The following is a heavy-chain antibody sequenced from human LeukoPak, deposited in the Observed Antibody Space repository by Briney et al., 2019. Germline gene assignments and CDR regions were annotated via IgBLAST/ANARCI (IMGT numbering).Heavy chain of an antibody. V-gene: IGHV4-4*07. D-gene: IGHD4-11*01. J-gene: IGHJ4*02. CDR3: ARGTDMTSVAAYYSFTH. CDR1: VGSIRGYY. Sequence: ETLCLTCTVSVGSIRGYYWTWIRQPAGKGLEWIGRIYSSGSAYYNPALESRVTISLDTSRKQFYLRMTSMTAADTAVYYCARGTDMTSVAAYYSFTHWGQGILVSVSS. CDR2: IYSSGSA.